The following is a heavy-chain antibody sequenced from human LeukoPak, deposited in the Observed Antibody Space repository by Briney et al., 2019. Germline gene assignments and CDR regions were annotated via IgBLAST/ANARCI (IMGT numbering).Heavy chain of an antibody. D-gene: IGHD6-19*01. CDR1: GLTVSSNY. CDR2: SYSGGST. Sequence: PGGSLRLSCAAAGLTVSSNYMRGGRQAPGEGVEWVAVSYSGGSTYYADSVKGRFTISRDNSKNTQYLKMNSLRAEDTAVYYCARRGPGQWLLTFFHYCGQRTLLTVPS. CDR3: ARRGPGQWLLTFFHY. V-gene: IGHV3-53*01. J-gene: IGHJ4*02.